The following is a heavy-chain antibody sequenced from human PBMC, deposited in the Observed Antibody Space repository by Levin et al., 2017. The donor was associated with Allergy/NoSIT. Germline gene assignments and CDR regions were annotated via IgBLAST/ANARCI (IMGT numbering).Heavy chain of an antibody. Sequence: PGGSLRLSCAASGFTFITSGMTWVRQAPGKGLECVSAIGTSDIYTYYTDPVKGRFTISRDDSKNTVYLQMNSLRAEDTAIYYWTKTGPLYFEYWGQGTLVTVSS. CDR3: TKTGPLYFEY. CDR2: IGTSDIYT. V-gene: IGHV3-23*01. J-gene: IGHJ4*02. D-gene: IGHD3-9*01. CDR1: GFTFITSG.